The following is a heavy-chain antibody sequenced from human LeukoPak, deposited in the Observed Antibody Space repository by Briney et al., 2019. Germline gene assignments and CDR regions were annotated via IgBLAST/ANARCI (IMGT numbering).Heavy chain of an antibody. CDR1: GHTFSNFY. V-gene: IGHV1-46*01. J-gene: IGHJ6*02. D-gene: IGHD4-23*01. CDR3: ARGGGVATPYLDV. Sequence: ASVKISCKASGHTFSNFYIYWVRQAPGQGLEWTGMIHPAIGSTTYAQKVQGRITSTRDTSTDTVYMELNSLRSEDTAVYYCARGGGVATPYLDVWGQGTTVTVSS. CDR2: IHPAIGST.